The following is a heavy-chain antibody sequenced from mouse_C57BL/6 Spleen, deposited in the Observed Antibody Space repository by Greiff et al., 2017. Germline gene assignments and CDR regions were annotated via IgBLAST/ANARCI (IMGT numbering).Heavy chain of an antibody. V-gene: IGHV1-80*01. CDR3: ARSYGNYFYYYAMDY. CDR1: GYAFSSYW. Sequence: QVQLQQSGAELVKPGASVKISCKASGYAFSSYWMNWVKQRPGKGLEWIGQIYPGDGDTNYNGKFKGKATLTADKSSSTAYMQLSSLTSEDSAVYFCARSYGNYFYYYAMDYWGQGTSVTVSS. J-gene: IGHJ4*01. D-gene: IGHD2-1*01. CDR2: IYPGDGDT.